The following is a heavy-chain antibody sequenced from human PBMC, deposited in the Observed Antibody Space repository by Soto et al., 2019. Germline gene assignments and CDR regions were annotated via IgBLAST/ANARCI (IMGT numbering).Heavy chain of an antibody. CDR1: GDSISTVDYF. J-gene: IGHJ5*01. D-gene: IGHD2-15*01. CDR2: IYKSATT. V-gene: IGHV4-30-4*01. CDR3: ARGRYCLTGSCFPNRFDS. Sequence: PSETLSLTCSVSGDSISTVDYFWAWIRQPPGQTLEYIGYIYKSATTYYNPSFESRVAISLDTSKSQFSLTVTSVTAGDTAVYFCARGRYCLTGSCFPNRFDSWGRGTLVTVSS.